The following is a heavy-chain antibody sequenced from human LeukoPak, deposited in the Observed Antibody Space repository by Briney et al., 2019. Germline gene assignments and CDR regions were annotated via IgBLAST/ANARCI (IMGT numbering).Heavy chain of an antibody. D-gene: IGHD2-15*01. Sequence: GGSLRLSCAASGFTFSSFSMHWVRQAPGKGLEWVSYISSSSTTIYYADSLKGRFTISRDNAKNSLYLQMNSLRAEDTAVYYCARDRSWGSGYNYGMDVWGQGTTVTVSS. V-gene: IGHV3-48*01. J-gene: IGHJ6*02. CDR3: ARDRSWGSGYNYGMDV. CDR2: ISSSSTTI. CDR1: GFTFSSFS.